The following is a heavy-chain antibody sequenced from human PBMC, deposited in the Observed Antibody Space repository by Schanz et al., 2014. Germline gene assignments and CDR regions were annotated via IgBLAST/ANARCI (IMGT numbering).Heavy chain of an antibody. CDR1: GLTFSDYY. V-gene: IGHV3-11*06. D-gene: IGHD5-12*01. J-gene: IGHJ3*02. CDR2: INSRSNFI. CDR3: AGAVATIRADSFDI. Sequence: QVQLVESGGGLVKPGGSLRLSCAASGLTFSDYYMSWIRQTPKGLEWVSSINSRSNFIYYADSVKGRFTISRDNAKNSLYLQMNSLRAEDTAVYYCAGAVATIRADSFDIWGQGTMVAVSS.